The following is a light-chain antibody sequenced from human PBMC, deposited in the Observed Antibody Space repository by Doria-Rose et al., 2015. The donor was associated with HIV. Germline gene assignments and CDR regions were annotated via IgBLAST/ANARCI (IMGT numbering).Light chain of an antibody. CDR3: QQANSFPPI. J-gene: IGKJ3*01. V-gene: IGKV1-12*01. Sequence: TQSPSSVSASVGDRVTITCRASQDIAGWLAWYQQKPGKAPNLLIYAASHLQNGVPSRFSGSGSGTDFTLIITSLQSEDFATYYCQQANSFPPIFGPGTKVDIK. CDR2: AAS. CDR1: QDIAGW.